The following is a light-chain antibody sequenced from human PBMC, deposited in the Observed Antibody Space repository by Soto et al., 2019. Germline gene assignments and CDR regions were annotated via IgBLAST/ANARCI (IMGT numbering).Light chain of an antibody. V-gene: IGLV2-11*01. Sequence: QSALTQPRSVSGSSGQSVSISCTGTSSDVGRYSYVSWYQQHPGKAPKLMIYDVSERPSGVPDRFSGSKSGNTASLTISGLQAEDEADYYCCSYAGTYTGVFGTGTKVTVL. CDR3: CSYAGTYTGV. CDR2: DVS. J-gene: IGLJ1*01. CDR1: SSDVGRYSY.